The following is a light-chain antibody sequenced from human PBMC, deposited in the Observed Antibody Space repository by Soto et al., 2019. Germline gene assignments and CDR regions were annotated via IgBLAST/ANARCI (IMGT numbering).Light chain of an antibody. CDR3: SSYTASSTYV. J-gene: IGLJ1*01. V-gene: IGLV2-14*03. CDR2: DVS. CDR1: SSGVGGYNY. Sequence: QSVLTQPASVSGSPGQSITISCTRTSSGVGGYNYVSWYQHHPGKAPKLMIFDVSNRPSGVSNRFSGSKSGNTASLTISGLQAEDEADYYCSSYTASSTYVFGTGTKVTVL.